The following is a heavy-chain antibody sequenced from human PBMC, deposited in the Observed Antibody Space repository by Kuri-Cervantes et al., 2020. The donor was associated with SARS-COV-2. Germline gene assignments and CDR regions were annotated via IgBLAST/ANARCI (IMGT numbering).Heavy chain of an antibody. Sequence: GESLKISCAASGFTFSSYWMHWVRQAPGKGLVWVSRINSDGSSTSYADSVKGRFTISRDNAKNTLYLQMNSLRAEDTAVYYCARDPVTPGYYYYYSMDVWGQGTTVTVSS. CDR1: GFTFSSYW. CDR2: INSDGSST. J-gene: IGHJ6*02. V-gene: IGHV3-74*01. CDR3: ARDPVTPGYYYYYSMDV. D-gene: IGHD4-23*01.